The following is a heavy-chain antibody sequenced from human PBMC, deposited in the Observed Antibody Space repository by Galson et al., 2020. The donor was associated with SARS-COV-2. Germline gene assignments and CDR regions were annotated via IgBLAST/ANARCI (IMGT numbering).Heavy chain of an antibody. D-gene: IGHD2-21*01. Sequence: GGSLRLSCAASGFTFNDAWMNWVRQGPGKGLEWVGRIKGKYAGGTTDYAAPVKGRFTISRDDSKNTLYLQMSSLKTEDTAVYYCITGFGCGGDCYPFEYWGQGTLVTVSS. CDR3: ITGFGCGGDCYPFEY. V-gene: IGHV3-15*07. J-gene: IGHJ4*02. CDR1: GFTFNDAW. CDR2: IKGKYAGGTT.